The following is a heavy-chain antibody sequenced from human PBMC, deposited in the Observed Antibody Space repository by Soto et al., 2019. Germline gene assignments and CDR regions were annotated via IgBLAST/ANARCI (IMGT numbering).Heavy chain of an antibody. CDR1: GMTVSTDA. D-gene: IGHD3-3*01. CDR3: AKYRAYYDFWSGWIQRANWFDP. V-gene: IGHV3-23*01. J-gene: IGHJ5*02. CDR2: ISGSGGST. Sequence: APSGMTVSTDAMSWVRQAPGKGLEWVSAISGSGGSTYYADSVKGRFTISRDNSKNTLYLQMNSLRAEDTAVYYCAKYRAYYDFWSGWIQRANWFDPWGQG.